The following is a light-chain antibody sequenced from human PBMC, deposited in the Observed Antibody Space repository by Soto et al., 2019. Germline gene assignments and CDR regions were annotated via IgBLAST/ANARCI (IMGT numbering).Light chain of an antibody. CDR3: ISYTVSRSYV. CDR1: KNDIGVYDF. CDR2: EVV. V-gene: IGLV2-8*01. Sequence: QSVLTQPPSASGSPGQSVTISCTGTKNDIGVYDFVSWYQHHPGKAPRLIIYEVVQRPSGVPDRFSGSKSGNTASLTVSGLQAADEADYFCISYTVSRSYVFGTGTKVTVL. J-gene: IGLJ1*01.